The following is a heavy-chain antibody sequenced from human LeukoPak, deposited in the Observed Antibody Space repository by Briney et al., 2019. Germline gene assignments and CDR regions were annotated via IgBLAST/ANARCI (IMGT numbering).Heavy chain of an antibody. V-gene: IGHV1-46*01. CDR1: GCTFTSYY. J-gene: IGHJ5*02. CDR2: INPSGGST. D-gene: IGHD1-26*01. CDR3: AKESVPYSGSYTT. Sequence: ASVKVSCKASGCTFTSYYMHWVRQAPGQGLEWMGIINPSGGSTSYAQKFQGRVTMTRDTSTSTVYMELSSLRSEDTAVYYCAKESVPYSGSYTTWGQGTLVTVSS.